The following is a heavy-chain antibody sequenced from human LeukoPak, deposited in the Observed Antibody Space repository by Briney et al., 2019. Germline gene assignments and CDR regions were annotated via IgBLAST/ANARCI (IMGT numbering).Heavy chain of an antibody. V-gene: IGHV4-59*01. D-gene: IGHD4-11*01. CDR1: GGSISSYF. J-gene: IGHJ6*02. CDR3: ARGRTVTTGLGNYYYYYGMDV. Sequence: SETLSLTCTVSGGSISSYFWSWIRQPPGKGLEWIGYIYYSGSTNYNPSLKSRVTISVDTSKNQFSLKLSSVTAADTAVYYCARGRTVTTGLGNYYYYYGMDVWGQGTTVTVSS. CDR2: IYYSGST.